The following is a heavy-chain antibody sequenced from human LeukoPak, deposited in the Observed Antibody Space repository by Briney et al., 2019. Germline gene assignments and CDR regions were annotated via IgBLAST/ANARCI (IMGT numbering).Heavy chain of an antibody. CDR3: AKDLLNYYGSGSYYNPTPFDY. V-gene: IGHV3-23*01. CDR2: ISGSGGCT. J-gene: IGHJ4*02. D-gene: IGHD3-10*01. Sequence: PGGSLRLSCAASGFTFSSYAMSWVRQAPGKGLEWVSAISGSGGCTYYAYSVKGRFTISRDNSKNTLYLQMNSLRAEDTAVYYCAKDLLNYYGSGSYYNPTPFDYWGQGTLVTVSS. CDR1: GFTFSSYA.